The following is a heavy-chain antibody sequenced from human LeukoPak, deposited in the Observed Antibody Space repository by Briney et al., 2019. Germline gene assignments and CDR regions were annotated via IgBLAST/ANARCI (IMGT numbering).Heavy chain of an antibody. CDR1: GGTFSSYA. Sequence: SVKVSCKASGGTFSSYAISWVRQAPGRGLEWMGRIIPIFGTANYAQKFQGRVTITTDESTSTAYMELSSLRSEDTAVYYCARGGYSYGYVGGFDPWGQGTLVTVSS. V-gene: IGHV1-69*05. CDR3: ARGGYSYGYVGGFDP. CDR2: IIPIFGTA. J-gene: IGHJ5*02. D-gene: IGHD5-18*01.